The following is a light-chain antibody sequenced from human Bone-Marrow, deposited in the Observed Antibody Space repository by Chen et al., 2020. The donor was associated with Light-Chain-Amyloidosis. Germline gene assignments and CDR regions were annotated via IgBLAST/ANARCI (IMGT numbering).Light chain of an antibody. J-gene: IGKJ4*01. CDR2: TAS. CDR3: QQTNTFPLS. Sequence: DIQMTQSPSSVSASVGDRVAITCRASQDVSSWLAWYQQRPGKAPKLLISTASSLQSGVPSRFSGSGSGTYFTLTISSLQPEDFATYYCQQTNTFPLSFGRGTRVEIK. V-gene: IGKV1-12*01. CDR1: QDVSSW.